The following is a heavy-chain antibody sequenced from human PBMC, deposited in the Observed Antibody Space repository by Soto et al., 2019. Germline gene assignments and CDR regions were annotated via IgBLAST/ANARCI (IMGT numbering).Heavy chain of an antibody. CDR1: GGSISSGDYY. J-gene: IGHJ6*02. CDR3: ARDYKQPATPSYYYYGMDV. Sequence: SETLSLTYTVSGGSISSGDYYWSWIRQPPGKGLEWIGYIYYSGSTYYNPSLKSRVTISVDTSKNQFSLKLSSVTAADTAVYYCARDYKQPATPSYYYYGMDVWGQGTTVTVSS. CDR2: IYYSGST. D-gene: IGHD6-13*01. V-gene: IGHV4-30-4*01.